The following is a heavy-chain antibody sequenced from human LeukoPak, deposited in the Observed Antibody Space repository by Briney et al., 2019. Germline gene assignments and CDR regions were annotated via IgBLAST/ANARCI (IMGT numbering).Heavy chain of an antibody. V-gene: IGHV3-30-3*01. CDR1: GFTFSTYA. D-gene: IGHD3-22*01. CDR3: PREWDQGYYDSSGYWLSYGMDV. J-gene: IGHJ6*02. Sequence: PGRSLRLSCAASGFTFSTYAMHWVRQAPGKGLEWVAVISYDGSSKYYADSVKGRFTISRDNSKNTLYLQMNSLRAEDTAVYYCPREWDQGYYDSSGYWLSYGMDVWGQGTTVTVSS. CDR2: ISYDGSSK.